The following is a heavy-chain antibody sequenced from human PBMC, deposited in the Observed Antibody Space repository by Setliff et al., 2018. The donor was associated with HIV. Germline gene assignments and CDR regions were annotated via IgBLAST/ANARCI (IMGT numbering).Heavy chain of an antibody. CDR3: SRWPFDY. CDR2: IRASGSST. V-gene: IGHV3-23*01. D-gene: IGHD2-15*01. Sequence: GGSLRLSCAASGFTFSSYAMNWVRQAPGKSPEWVSGIRASGSSTDYAAPVKGRFTISRGDAKGSVFLQMNSLRTEDTAVYFCSRWPFDYWGPGTLVTVSS. CDR1: GFTFSSYA. J-gene: IGHJ4*02.